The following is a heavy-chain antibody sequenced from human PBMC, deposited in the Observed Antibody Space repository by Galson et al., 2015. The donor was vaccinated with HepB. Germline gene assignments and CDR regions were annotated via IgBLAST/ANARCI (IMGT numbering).Heavy chain of an antibody. Sequence: SLRLSCAASGFTFSSYDMHWVRQATGKGLEWVSAIGTAGDTYYPGSVKGRFTISRENAKNPLYLQMNSLRAGDTAVYYCARDLYYYGMDVWGQGTTVTVSS. J-gene: IGHJ6*02. CDR3: ARDLYYYGMDV. V-gene: IGHV3-13*04. CDR2: IGTAGDT. CDR1: GFTFSSYD.